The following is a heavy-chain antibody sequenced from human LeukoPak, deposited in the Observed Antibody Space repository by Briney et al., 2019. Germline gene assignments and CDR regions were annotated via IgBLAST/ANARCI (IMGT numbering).Heavy chain of an antibody. CDR3: ARDQEGFDY. J-gene: IGHJ4*02. CDR2: IYPRDGST. CDR1: GYTFTSNY. V-gene: IGHV1-46*01. Sequence: ASVTVSCKASGYTFTSNYIHWVRQAPGQGLEWMGMIYPRDGSTSYAQKFQGRVTVTRDTSTSTVHMELSGLRSEGTAVYYCARDQEGFDYWGQGTLVTVSS.